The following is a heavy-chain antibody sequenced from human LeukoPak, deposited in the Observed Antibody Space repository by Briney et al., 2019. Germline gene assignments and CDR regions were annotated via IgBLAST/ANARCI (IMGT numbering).Heavy chain of an antibody. CDR3: ARAPTYYYGSGGYSYFDY. J-gene: IGHJ4*02. CDR1: GGTFSSYA. CDR2: IIPIFGTA. D-gene: IGHD3-10*01. Sequence: ASVKVSCKASGGTFSSYAISWVRQAPGQGLEWMGGIIPIFGTANYAQKFQGRVTITTDESTSTAYMELSSLRSEDTAVYYCARAPTYYYGSGGYSYFDYWGQGTLVTVSS. V-gene: IGHV1-69*05.